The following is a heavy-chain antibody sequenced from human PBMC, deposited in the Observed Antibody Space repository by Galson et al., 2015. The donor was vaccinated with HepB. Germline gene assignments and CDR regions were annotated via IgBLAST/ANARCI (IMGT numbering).Heavy chain of an antibody. D-gene: IGHD1-26*01. J-gene: IGHJ4*02. CDR2: IIPIFGTA. V-gene: IGHV1-69*13. Sequence: SVKVSCKASGGTFSSYAISWVRQAPGQGLEWMGGIIPIFGTANYAQKFQGRATITADESTSTAYMELSSLRSEDTAVYYCARDGSVGATRVFDYWGQGTLVTVSS. CDR3: ARDGSVGATRVFDY. CDR1: GGTFSSYA.